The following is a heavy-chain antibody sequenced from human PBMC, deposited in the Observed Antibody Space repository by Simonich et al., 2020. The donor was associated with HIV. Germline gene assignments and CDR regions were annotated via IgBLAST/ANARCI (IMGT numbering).Heavy chain of an antibody. CDR1: GGSFRGYY. CDR2: INHSGST. V-gene: IGHV4-34*01. D-gene: IGHD2-2*01. CDR3: ARGFYQRLYYFDY. J-gene: IGHJ4*02. Sequence: QVQLQQWGAGLLKPSETLSLTCAVYGGSFRGYYLIWIRQPPGKGLEWIGEINHSGSTNSNPSRKSRVTISVDTSKNQFSLKLSSVTAADTAVYYCARGFYQRLYYFDYWGQGTLVTVSS.